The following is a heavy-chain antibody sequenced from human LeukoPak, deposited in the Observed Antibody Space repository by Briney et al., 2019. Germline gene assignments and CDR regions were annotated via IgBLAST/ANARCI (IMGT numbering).Heavy chain of an antibody. CDR1: GYSFTSYW. V-gene: IGHV5-51*01. CDR3: ARRGQTWIQLWGLGWYFDL. Sequence: GESLKISCKGSGYSFTSYWIGWVRQMPGKGLEWMGIIYPGDSDTRYSPSFQGQVTISADKSISTAYLQWSSLKASDTAMYYCARRGQTWIQLWGLGWYFDLWGRGTLVTVSS. CDR2: IYPGDSDT. D-gene: IGHD5-18*01. J-gene: IGHJ2*01.